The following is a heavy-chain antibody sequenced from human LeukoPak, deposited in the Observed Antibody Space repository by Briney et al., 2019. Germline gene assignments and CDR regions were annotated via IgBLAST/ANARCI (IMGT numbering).Heavy chain of an antibody. CDR3: ARGSTGDYYYYYYMDV. Sequence: PGGSMRLSCAAYGFTFNSYSMHWVRQAPGRGLEWVAFIWYDGSNKYYADSVKGQFTISRDNSNNTLYLQMNSLSAEDTAVYYCARGSTGDYYYYYYMDVWGKGTTVTVSS. D-gene: IGHD7-27*01. J-gene: IGHJ6*03. CDR1: GFTFNSYS. V-gene: IGHV3-33*01. CDR2: IWYDGSNK.